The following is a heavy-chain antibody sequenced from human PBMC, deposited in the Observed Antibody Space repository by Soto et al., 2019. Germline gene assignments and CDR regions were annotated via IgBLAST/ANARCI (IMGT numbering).Heavy chain of an antibody. CDR3: ASVRRGGYDSLRYYYGMDV. V-gene: IGHV4-39*01. D-gene: IGHD5-12*01. Sequence: QLQLQESGPGLVKPSETLSLTCTVSGGSISSSSYYWGWIRQPPGKGLEWIGSIYYSGSTYYNPSLRRRVTISVHTSKNQFSLKLSSVTAADPAVYYCASVRRGGYDSLRYYYGMDVWGQGTTVTVSS. J-gene: IGHJ6*02. CDR2: IYYSGST. CDR1: GGSISSSSYY.